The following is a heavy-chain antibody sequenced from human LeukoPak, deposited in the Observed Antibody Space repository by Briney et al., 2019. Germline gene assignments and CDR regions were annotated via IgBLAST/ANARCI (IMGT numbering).Heavy chain of an antibody. Sequence: SETLSLTCTVSGGSVSSGSYYWSWIRQPAGKGLEWIGRIYTSGSTNYNPSLKSRVTISVDTSKNQFSLKLSSVTAADTAVYYCAIATGYCSGGSCYRWFDPWGQGTQVTVSS. D-gene: IGHD2-15*01. CDR1: GGSVSSGSYY. V-gene: IGHV4-61*02. CDR2: IYTSGST. CDR3: AIATGYCSGGSCYRWFDP. J-gene: IGHJ5*02.